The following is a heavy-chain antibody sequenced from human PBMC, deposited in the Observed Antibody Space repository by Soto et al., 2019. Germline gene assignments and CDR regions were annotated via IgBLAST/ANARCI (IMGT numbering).Heavy chain of an antibody. CDR2: TYQSGST. Sequence: QLQLQESGSGLVKPSQTLSLTCAVSGGSIRSGTYTWNWIRQPPGKGLECIGYTYQSGSTFYSASLKGRVTITVDRSKKQCSLKLSSVTAADTAVYYCARDVAVRGAMGCFDPWGQGTLVTVSS. J-gene: IGHJ5*02. V-gene: IGHV4-30-2*01. CDR3: ARDVAVRGAMGCFDP. CDR1: GGSIRSGTYT. D-gene: IGHD3-10*01.